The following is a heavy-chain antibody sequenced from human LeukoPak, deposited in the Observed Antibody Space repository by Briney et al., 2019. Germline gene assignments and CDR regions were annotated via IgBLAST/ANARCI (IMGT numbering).Heavy chain of an antibody. J-gene: IGHJ4*02. Sequence: PGGSLRLSCAASGFTVSSNCMSCVRQAPGKGLEGVSIIYSGGSTYYADSVKGRFTISKDDSKNTLYLQMNSLRAEDTAVYYCARVNSGWYKNDYWGQGTLVSVSS. D-gene: IGHD6-19*01. CDR3: ARVNSGWYKNDY. V-gene: IGHV3-53*01. CDR1: GFTVSSNC. CDR2: IYSGGST.